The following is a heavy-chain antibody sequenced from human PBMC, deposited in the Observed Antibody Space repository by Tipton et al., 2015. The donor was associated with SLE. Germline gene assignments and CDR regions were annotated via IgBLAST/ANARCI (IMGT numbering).Heavy chain of an antibody. CDR1: DDSITIDY. Sequence: TLSLTCTVSDDSITIDYWTWIRQPPGKGLEYIGYVSYSGVTNSNPSLQSRVTMSIDASKKQISLRLSSVTAADTAVYYCASSPGVTLFRVVTYFDLWGQGILVTVSS. V-gene: IGHV4-59*13. CDR3: ASSPGVTLFRVVTYFDL. CDR2: VSYSGVT. J-gene: IGHJ4*02. D-gene: IGHD3-3*01.